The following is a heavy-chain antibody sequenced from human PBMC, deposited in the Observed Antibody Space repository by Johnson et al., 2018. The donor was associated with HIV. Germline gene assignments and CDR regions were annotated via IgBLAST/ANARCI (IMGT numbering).Heavy chain of an antibody. V-gene: IGHV3-15*01. J-gene: IGHJ3*02. CDR1: GFTFSSYA. CDR2: IKSKSDGGTT. CDR3: ATKPYVSSWYGAFDI. D-gene: IGHD6-13*01. Sequence: VQLVESGGGVVQPGGSLRLSCAASGFTFSSYAMHWVRQAPGKGLEWVGRIKSKSDGGTTDYAAPVKCRFTMSRDDSKSTLYLQMNSLKTEDTAVYYCATKPYVSSWYGAFDIWGQGTMVTVS.